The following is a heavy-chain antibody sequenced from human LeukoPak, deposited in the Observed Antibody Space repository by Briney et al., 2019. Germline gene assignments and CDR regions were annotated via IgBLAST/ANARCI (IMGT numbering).Heavy chain of an antibody. V-gene: IGHV1-58*02. D-gene: IGHD2-2*01. CDR3: AADYHYCSSTSCYWSADYYYYGMDV. CDR1: GFTFTSSA. Sequence: SVKVSCKASGFTFTSSAMQWVRQARGQRLEWIGWIVVGSGNTNYAQKFQERVTITRDMFTSTAYMELSSLRSEDTAVYYCAADYHYCSSTSCYWSADYYYYGMDVWGQGTTVTVSS. J-gene: IGHJ6*02. CDR2: IVVGSGNT.